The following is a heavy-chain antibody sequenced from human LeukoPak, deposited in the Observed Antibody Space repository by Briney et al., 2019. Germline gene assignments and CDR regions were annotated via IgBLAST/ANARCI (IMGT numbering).Heavy chain of an antibody. CDR3: AADGEYAFLV. CDR1: GLTFHNTW. V-gene: IGHV3-74*01. J-gene: IGHJ3*01. D-gene: IGHD2/OR15-2a*01. Sequence: PGGSLRLSCAASGLTFHNTWMHWIRQAPGKGLVWVSRIISDGITTTYADSVKGRFTISRDNAKNTLYLQMNSLRADDTAVYCCAADGEYAFLVWGQGTMVTVSS. CDR2: IISDGITT.